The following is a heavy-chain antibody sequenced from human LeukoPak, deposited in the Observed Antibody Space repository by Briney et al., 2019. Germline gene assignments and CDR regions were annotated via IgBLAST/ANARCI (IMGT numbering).Heavy chain of an antibody. CDR2: ISSSSSTI. Sequence: GGSLRLSCAASGFTFSSYSMNWVRQAPGKGLEWVSYISSSSSTIYYADSVKGRFTISRDNAKNSLYLQMNSLRAEDTAVYYCAREQDYGDYYWGQGTLVTVSS. CDR3: AREQDYGDYY. J-gene: IGHJ4*02. V-gene: IGHV3-48*01. D-gene: IGHD4-17*01. CDR1: GFTFSSYS.